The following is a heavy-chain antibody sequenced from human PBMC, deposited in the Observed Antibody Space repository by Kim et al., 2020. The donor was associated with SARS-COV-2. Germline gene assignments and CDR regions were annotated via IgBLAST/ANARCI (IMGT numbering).Heavy chain of an antibody. V-gene: IGHV1-8*01. Sequence: YAQKFQGRVTMTRNTYISTAYMELSSLRSEDTAVYYCASFNTYYYYYGMDVWGQGTTVTVSS. J-gene: IGHJ6*02. CDR3: ASFNTYYYYYGMDV.